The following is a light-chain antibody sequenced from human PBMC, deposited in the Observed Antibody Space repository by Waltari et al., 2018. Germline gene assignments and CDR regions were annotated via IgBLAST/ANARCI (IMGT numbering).Light chain of an antibody. CDR1: SSDVGGYNY. V-gene: IGLV2-14*01. CDR2: GVS. J-gene: IGLJ2*01. Sequence: QSAPTQPPSVSGSPGQSVTISCTGTSSDVGGYNYVSWYQQHPGKAPKLMIYGVSNRPSGVSDRFSCSKSGNTASLTISGLQAEDEADYYCCSYTTSSTFLFGGGTRLTVL. CDR3: CSYTTSSTFL.